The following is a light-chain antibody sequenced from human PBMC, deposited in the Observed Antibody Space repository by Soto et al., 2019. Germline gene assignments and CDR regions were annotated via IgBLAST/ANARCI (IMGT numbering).Light chain of an antibody. CDR2: AAS. V-gene: IGKV3-20*01. Sequence: EIVLTQSPGTLSLSPGERATLSCRASQRVTSNYLAWYQLKPGQAPRLLIYAASNTATGVPDRFSGSGSVTDFTLSISRLEPEDFAVYYCQQYGSTPASTFGQGTRLEIK. J-gene: IGKJ5*01. CDR3: QQYGSTPAST. CDR1: QRVTSNY.